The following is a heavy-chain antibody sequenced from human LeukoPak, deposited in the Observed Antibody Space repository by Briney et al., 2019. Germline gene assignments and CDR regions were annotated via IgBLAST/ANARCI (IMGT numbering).Heavy chain of an antibody. CDR3: AKVGKPTTGAFDI. V-gene: IGHV3-21*01. Sequence: GGSLRLSCAASGFTFSSYSMNWVRQAPGKGLEWVSSISSSSSYIYYADSVKGRFTISRDNAKNSLYLQMNSLRAEDTAVYYCAKVGKPTTGAFDIWGQGTMVTVSS. CDR1: GFTFSSYS. D-gene: IGHD1-14*01. J-gene: IGHJ3*02. CDR2: ISSSSSYI.